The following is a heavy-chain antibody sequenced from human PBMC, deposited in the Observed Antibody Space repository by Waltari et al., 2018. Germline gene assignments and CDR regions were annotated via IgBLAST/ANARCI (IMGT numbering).Heavy chain of an antibody. CDR2: ISWNGGRV. V-gene: IGHV3-9*01. J-gene: IGHJ3*02. Sequence: EVQLVESGGGLAQPGRSLRLSCAASGFIFDDYAMHWVRQTPRKGLEGVSGISWNGGRVGYVDSVRGRFIVSRDNAKNSLYLQMNSLRAEDTALYYCVKDMASGSYEAPDAFDIWGQGTMVTVSS. D-gene: IGHD3-10*01. CDR3: VKDMASGSYEAPDAFDI. CDR1: GFIFDDYA.